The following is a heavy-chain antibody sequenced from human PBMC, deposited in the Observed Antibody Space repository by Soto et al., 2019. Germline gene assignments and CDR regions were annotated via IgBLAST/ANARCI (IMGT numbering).Heavy chain of an antibody. V-gene: IGHV4-34*01. CDR2: INHSGST. J-gene: IGHJ6*02. D-gene: IGHD3-9*01. CDR3: ARGLRYYDILTGYNYYYYGMDV. CDR1: GGSFSGYY. Sequence: SETLSLTCAVYGGSFSGYYWSWIRQPPGKGLEWIGEINHSGSTNYNPSLKSRVTISVDASKNQFSLKLSSVTAADTAVYYCARGLRYYDILTGYNYYYYGMDVWGQGTTVTVSS.